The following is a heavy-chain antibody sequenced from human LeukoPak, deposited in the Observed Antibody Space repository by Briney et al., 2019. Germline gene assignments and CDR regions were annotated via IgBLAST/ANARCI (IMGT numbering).Heavy chain of an antibody. CDR3: ARSKGRVSWFDP. D-gene: IGHD4-11*01. J-gene: IGHJ5*02. V-gene: IGHV4-4*07. Sequence: SETLSLTCTVSGGSISSYYWSWIRQPAGKGLEWIGRIDTSGNTNYKPSLKSRVTISVDTSKNQFSLKLRSVTAADTAVYYCARSKGRVSWFDPWGQGTLVTVSS. CDR2: IDTSGNT. CDR1: GGSISSYY.